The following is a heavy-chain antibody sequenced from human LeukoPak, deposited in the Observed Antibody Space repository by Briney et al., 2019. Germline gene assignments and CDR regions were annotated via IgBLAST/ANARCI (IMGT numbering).Heavy chain of an antibody. J-gene: IGHJ4*02. V-gene: IGHV3-74*01. CDR3: AGLSGSYYGKY. Sequence: GGSLRLSCAASGLTFSSYWMHWARQAPGKGLVWVSRINADGSFISYADSVKGRFTISRDNAKNTLYLQMSSLRAEDTAVYYCAGLSGSYYGKYWGQGTLVTVSS. CDR1: GLTFSSYW. CDR2: INADGSFI. D-gene: IGHD1-26*01.